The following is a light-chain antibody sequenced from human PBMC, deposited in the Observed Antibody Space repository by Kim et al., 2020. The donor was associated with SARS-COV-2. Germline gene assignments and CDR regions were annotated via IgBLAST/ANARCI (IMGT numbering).Light chain of an antibody. V-gene: IGLV3-21*04. CDR3: QVWDRSSDHLV. CDR2: YDS. J-gene: IGLJ2*01. CDR1: NIGSKS. Sequence: SYELTQPPSVSVAPGKTARITCGGNNIGSKSVHWYQQKPRQAPVLVIYYDSDRPSGIPERFSGSNSGNTATLTISRVQAGDEADYYCQVWDRSSDHLVF.